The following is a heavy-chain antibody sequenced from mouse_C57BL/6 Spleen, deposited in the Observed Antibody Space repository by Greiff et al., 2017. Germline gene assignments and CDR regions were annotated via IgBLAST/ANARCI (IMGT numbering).Heavy chain of an antibody. CDR1: GYTFTSYT. Sequence: VQLQQSGAELARPGASVKMSCKASGYTFTSYTMHWVKQRPGQGLEWIGYINPSSGYTKYNQKFKDKATLTADKSSSTAYMHLSSLTSEDSAVYYCAREVYYAMDYWGQGTSVTVSS. CDR2: INPSSGYT. CDR3: AREVYYAMDY. J-gene: IGHJ4*01. V-gene: IGHV1-4*01.